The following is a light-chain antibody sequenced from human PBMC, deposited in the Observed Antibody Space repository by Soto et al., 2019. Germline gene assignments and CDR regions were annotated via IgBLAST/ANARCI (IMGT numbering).Light chain of an antibody. J-gene: IGKJ3*01. V-gene: IGKV3-15*01. CDR1: QTVSDD. Sequence: EIVMTQSPATLFVSPGERATLSCSASQTVSDDLAWYQHKPGQAPRLLIYGASTRATDIPARFSGGGSGTDFTLTISSLQSEDSAIYYCQQYHDWPPITFGPGTKVNI. CDR2: GAS. CDR3: QQYHDWPPIT.